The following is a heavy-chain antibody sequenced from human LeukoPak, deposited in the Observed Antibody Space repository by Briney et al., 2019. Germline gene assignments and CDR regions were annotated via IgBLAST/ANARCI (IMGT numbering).Heavy chain of an antibody. CDR2: INTNTGRP. V-gene: IGHV7-4-1*02. Sequence: ASVKVSCKASGYTFTNYAMNWVRQAPGQGLEWMGWINTNTGRPTYAQDFTGRFVFSLDTSISTAYLQISSLKAEDTAVYYCARDGYYDSSGYYPEHFDYWGQGTLVTVSS. CDR1: GYTFTNYA. J-gene: IGHJ4*02. CDR3: ARDGYYDSSGYYPEHFDY. D-gene: IGHD3-22*01.